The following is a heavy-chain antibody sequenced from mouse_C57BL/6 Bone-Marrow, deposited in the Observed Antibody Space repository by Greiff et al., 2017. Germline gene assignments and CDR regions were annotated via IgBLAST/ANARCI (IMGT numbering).Heavy chain of an antibody. V-gene: IGHV1-19*01. Sequence: EVQLQQSGPVLVKPGASVKMSCKASGYTFTDYYMNWVKQSHGKSLEWIGVINPYNGGTSYNQKFKGKATLTVDKSSSTAYMELNSLTSEDSAVYYCAREYYYGSFYWYFDVWGTGTTVTGSS. CDR1: GYTFTDYY. D-gene: IGHD1-1*01. J-gene: IGHJ1*03. CDR2: INPYNGGT. CDR3: AREYYYGSFYWYFDV.